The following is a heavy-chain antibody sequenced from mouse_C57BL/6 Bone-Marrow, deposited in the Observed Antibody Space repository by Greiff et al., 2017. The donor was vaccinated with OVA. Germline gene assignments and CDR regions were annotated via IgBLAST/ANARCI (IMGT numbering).Heavy chain of an antibody. CDR2: IRNKANNHAT. CDR3: TRPEYYGSSSYAMDY. D-gene: IGHD1-1*01. V-gene: IGHV6-6*01. Sequence: EVQGVESGGGLVQPGGSMKLSCAASGFTFSDAWMDWVRQSPEKGLEWVAEIRNKANNHATYYAESVKGRFTISRDDSKSSVYLQMNSLRAEDTGIYYCTRPEYYGSSSYAMDYWGQGTSVTVSS. J-gene: IGHJ4*01. CDR1: GFTFSDAW.